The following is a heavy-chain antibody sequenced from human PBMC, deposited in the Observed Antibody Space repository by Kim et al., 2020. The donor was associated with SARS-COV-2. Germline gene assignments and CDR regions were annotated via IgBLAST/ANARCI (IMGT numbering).Heavy chain of an antibody. D-gene: IGHD2-15*01. CDR3: VREGDIVVVVAATPFDY. CDR1: GFTFSSYW. CDR2: IKQDGSEK. Sequence: GGSLRLSCAASGFTFSSYWMSWVRQAPGKGLEWVANIKQDGSEKYYVDSVKGRFTISRDNAKNSLYLQMNSLRAEDTAVYYCVREGDIVVVVAATPFDYWGQGTLVTVSS. J-gene: IGHJ4*02. V-gene: IGHV3-7*01.